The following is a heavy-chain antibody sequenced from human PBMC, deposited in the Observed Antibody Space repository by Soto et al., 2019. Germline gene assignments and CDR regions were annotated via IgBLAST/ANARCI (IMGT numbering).Heavy chain of an antibody. J-gene: IGHJ4*02. CDR1: GFTFSNAW. CDR2: IKSKTDGGTT. V-gene: IGHV3-15*01. D-gene: IGHD4-17*01. CDR3: TTDRIDYGDYVGLVDY. Sequence: EVQLVESGGGLVKPGGSLRLSCAASGFTFSNAWMSWVRQAPGKGLEWVGRIKSKTDGGTTDYAAPVKGRFTIARDDSKNTLYLQMNSLKTEDTAVYYCTTDRIDYGDYVGLVDYWGQGTLVTVSS.